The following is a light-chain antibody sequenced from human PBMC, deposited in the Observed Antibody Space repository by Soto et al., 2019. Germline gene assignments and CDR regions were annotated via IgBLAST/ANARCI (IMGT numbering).Light chain of an antibody. CDR3: QQSFSTTPT. Sequence: DIQLTQSPSSLSASIGDRVTTTCRASQAVTYYLNWYQQKQGKAPKLLIYAASNLQSGVPSRFSASGSGTDFTLTISSLQPEDFATYFCQQSFSTTPTFGQGTKVDIK. CDR1: QAVTYY. J-gene: IGKJ1*01. CDR2: AAS. V-gene: IGKV1-39*01.